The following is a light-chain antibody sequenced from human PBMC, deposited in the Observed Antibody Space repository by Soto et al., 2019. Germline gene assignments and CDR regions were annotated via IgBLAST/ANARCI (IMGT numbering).Light chain of an antibody. CDR2: GNT. CDR1: SSNIGAGYA. CDR3: QSYDSSLSASYV. Sequence: QSVLTQPPSVSGAPGQRVTISCTGSSSNIGAGYAVHWYQQLPGKAPKLLIYGNTNRPSGVPDRFSGSKPGTSASLAITGLQAEDEANYYCQSYDSSLSASYVFXGGTKVTVL. V-gene: IGLV1-40*01. J-gene: IGLJ1*01.